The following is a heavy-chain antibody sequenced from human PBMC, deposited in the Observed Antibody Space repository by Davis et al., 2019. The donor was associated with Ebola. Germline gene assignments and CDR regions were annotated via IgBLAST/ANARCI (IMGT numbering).Heavy chain of an antibody. Sequence: SVKVSCKASGGTFKHLAISWVRQAPGQGLEWVGGIVPVYGTSINAQKFQGRVTITADESTSTAYMEVSSLRSEDTAVYYCAVGSYTVGGLLDSWGQGTLVTVSS. CDR3: AVGSYTVGGLLDS. J-gene: IGHJ4*02. D-gene: IGHD1-26*01. V-gene: IGHV1-69*13. CDR1: GGTFKHLA. CDR2: IVPVYGTS.